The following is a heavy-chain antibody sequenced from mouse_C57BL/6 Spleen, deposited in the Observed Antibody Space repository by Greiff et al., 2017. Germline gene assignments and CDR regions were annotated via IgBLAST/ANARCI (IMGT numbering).Heavy chain of an antibody. V-gene: IGHV1-74*01. Sequence: VQLQQPGAELVKPGASVKVSCKASGYTFTSYWMHWVKQRPGQGLEWIGRIHPSDSDTNYNQKFKGKATLTADKSSSTAYMQLSSLTSEDSAVYYCAINYDYDGGYFDVWGTGTTVTVSS. CDR1: GYTFTSYW. J-gene: IGHJ1*03. CDR2: IHPSDSDT. CDR3: AINYDYDGGYFDV. D-gene: IGHD2-4*01.